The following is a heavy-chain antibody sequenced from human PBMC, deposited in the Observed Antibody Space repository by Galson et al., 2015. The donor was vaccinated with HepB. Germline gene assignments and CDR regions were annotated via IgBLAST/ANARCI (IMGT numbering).Heavy chain of an antibody. J-gene: IGHJ2*01. D-gene: IGHD1-7*01. CDR1: GFALTDYG. CDR3: AKSREREELLKRWSWHFDL. V-gene: IGHV3-23*01. CDR2: IGGRSGTT. Sequence: SLRLSCAISGFALTDYGMSWVRLGPGKGLEWVSGIGGRSGTTHYVDSVKGRFTISRDNSKNILYLQMKRLRVEDTAIYYCAKSREREELLKRWSWHFDLWGRGTLVTVSS.